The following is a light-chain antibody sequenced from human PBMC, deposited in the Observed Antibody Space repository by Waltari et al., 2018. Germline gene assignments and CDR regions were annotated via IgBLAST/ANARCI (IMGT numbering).Light chain of an antibody. V-gene: IGKV1-12*01. CDR1: QGISTW. J-gene: IGKJ1*01. CDR2: AAS. Sequence: IQLTQSPSSVSASVRDRVTITCRASQGISTWLAWYQQKPGKAPQPLIYAASTLQSGVPSRFSGSGSGTDFTLTISNLQPEDFATYYCQQGSIFPRTFGQGTKVEIQ. CDR3: QQGSIFPRT.